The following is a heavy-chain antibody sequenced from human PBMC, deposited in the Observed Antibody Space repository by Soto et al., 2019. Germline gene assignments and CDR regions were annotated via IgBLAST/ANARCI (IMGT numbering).Heavy chain of an antibody. J-gene: IGHJ6*02. CDR2: IYYTGST. CDR3: ARDRGDRSDYNYGVDV. V-gene: IGHV4-59*01. Sequence: SETLSLTCTVSGGSISPYYWSWIRQPPGKGLEWIGYIYYTGSTNYNPSLKSRVTVSVDTSKNQFSLKLTSVTAADTAVYYCARDRGDRSDYNYGVDVWGQGTTVTVSS. D-gene: IGHD3-10*01. CDR1: GGSISPYY.